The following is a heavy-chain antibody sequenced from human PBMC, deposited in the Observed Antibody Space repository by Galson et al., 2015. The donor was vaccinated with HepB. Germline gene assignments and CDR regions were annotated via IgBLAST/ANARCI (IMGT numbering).Heavy chain of an antibody. D-gene: IGHD2-2*01. Sequence: SLRLSCAASGFTFSSYSMNWVRQAPGKGLEWVSYISSGSTSIYYADSVKGRFTIFRDNAKNSLYLQMNSLRAEDTAVYYCAGGYCSSASCYKLDYWGQGTLVTVSS. CDR2: ISSGSTSI. CDR3: AGGYCSSASCYKLDY. V-gene: IGHV3-48*01. CDR1: GFTFSSYS. J-gene: IGHJ4*02.